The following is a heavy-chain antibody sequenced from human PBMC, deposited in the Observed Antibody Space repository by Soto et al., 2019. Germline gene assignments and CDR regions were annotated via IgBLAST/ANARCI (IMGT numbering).Heavy chain of an antibody. CDR2: ISSSGTTI. Sequence: PGGSLRLSCAASGFTFSSYSMNWVRQAPGKGLEWVSYISSSGTTIYYADSVKGRFTISRDTAKNSVYLQMNSLRDEDTAVYYCARDTSGSYWGQGTLVTVSS. D-gene: IGHD6-19*01. J-gene: IGHJ4*02. CDR1: GFTFSSYS. V-gene: IGHV3-48*02. CDR3: ARDTSGSY.